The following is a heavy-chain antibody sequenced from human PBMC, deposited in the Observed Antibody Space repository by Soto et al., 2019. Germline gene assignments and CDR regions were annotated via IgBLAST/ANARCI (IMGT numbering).Heavy chain of an antibody. CDR1: GFTFRSYA. V-gene: IGHV3-23*01. CDR2: ISGSGGST. D-gene: IGHD2-15*01. J-gene: IGHJ2*01. CDR3: SKSSGHRREPLAFRRRGSFD. Sequence: GGSLRLFCAGSGFTFRSYAMIWVRQAPGKGLEWVSSISGSGGSTYYADSVKGRFTISRDNSKNTLYLEMNSLRAEDTAVYYCSKSSGHRREPLAFRRRGSFD.